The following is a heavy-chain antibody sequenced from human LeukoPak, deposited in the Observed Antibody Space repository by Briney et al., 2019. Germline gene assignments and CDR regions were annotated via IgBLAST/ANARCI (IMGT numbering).Heavy chain of an antibody. V-gene: IGHV3-53*01. J-gene: IGHJ3*02. CDR2: IYSGGST. CDR3: ARDEQLWLQDDAFDI. CDR1: GFTVSSNY. Sequence: GGSLRLSCAASGFTVSSNYMSWVRQAPGKGLEWVSVIYSGGSTYYAGSVKGRFTISRDNAKNSLYLQMNSLRAEDTAVYYCARDEQLWLQDDAFDIWGQGTMVTVSS. D-gene: IGHD5-18*01.